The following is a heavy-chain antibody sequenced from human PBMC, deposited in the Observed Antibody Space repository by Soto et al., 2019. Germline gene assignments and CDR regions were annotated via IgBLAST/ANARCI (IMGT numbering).Heavy chain of an antibody. V-gene: IGHV1-18*04. Sequence: ASVKVSCKASGYTFTSYGISWVRQAPGQGLEWMGWISAYNGNTNYAQKLQGRVTMTTDTSTSTAYMELRSLRSDDTAVYYCARETPYDSSGYYFKNYYYYGMDVWGQGTTVTVSS. CDR3: ARETPYDSSGYYFKNYYYYGMDV. CDR2: ISAYNGNT. D-gene: IGHD3-22*01. J-gene: IGHJ6*02. CDR1: GYTFTSYG.